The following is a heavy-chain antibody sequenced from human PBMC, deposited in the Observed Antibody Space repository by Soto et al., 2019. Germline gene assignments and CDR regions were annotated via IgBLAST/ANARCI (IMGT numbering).Heavy chain of an antibody. D-gene: IGHD4-17*01. J-gene: IGHJ6*02. CDR1: GYTFTSYA. V-gene: IGHV1-3*01. Sequence: GASVKVSCKASGYTFTSYAMHWVRQAPGQRLEWMGWINAGNGNTKYSQKFQGRVTITRDTSASTAYMELSSLRSEDTAVYYCARISVTTSLVRGYYYYGMDVWGQGTTVTVSS. CDR2: INAGNGNT. CDR3: ARISVTTSLVRGYYYYGMDV.